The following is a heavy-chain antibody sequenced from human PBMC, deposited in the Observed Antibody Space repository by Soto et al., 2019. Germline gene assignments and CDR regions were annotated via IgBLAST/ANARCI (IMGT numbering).Heavy chain of an antibody. CDR2: IYYSGST. Sequence: SETLSLTCAVYGGSFSDYYWGWIRQPPGKGLELIGSIYYSGSTYYNPSLKSRVTISVDTSKNQFSLKLSSVTAADTAVYYCARHLHSSSWYDVYYYYGMDVWGQGTTVTVSS. D-gene: IGHD6-13*01. CDR1: GGSFSDYY. CDR3: ARHLHSSSWYDVYYYYGMDV. J-gene: IGHJ6*02. V-gene: IGHV4-39*01.